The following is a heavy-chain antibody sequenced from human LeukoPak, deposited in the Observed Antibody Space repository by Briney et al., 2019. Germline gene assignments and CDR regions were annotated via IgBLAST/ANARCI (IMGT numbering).Heavy chain of an antibody. Sequence: SETLSLTCTVSGGSIRSYYWSWLRQPPGKGLEWIGYIYYSGSTNYNPSLKSRVTISVDTSKNQFSLKLSSVTAADTAVYYCARGGFRWFDPCGQGTLVTVSS. J-gene: IGHJ5*02. CDR1: GGSIRSYY. V-gene: IGHV4-59*01. CDR2: IYYSGST. CDR3: ARGGFRWFDP.